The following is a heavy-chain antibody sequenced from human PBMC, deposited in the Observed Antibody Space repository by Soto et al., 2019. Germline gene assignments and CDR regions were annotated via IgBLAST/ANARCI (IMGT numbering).Heavy chain of an antibody. J-gene: IGHJ4*02. CDR1: GFTFSSYS. D-gene: IGHD3-9*01. Sequence: GGSLRLSCAASGFTFSSYSMNWVRQAPGKGLEWVSSISSSSSYIYYADSVKGRFTISRDNAKNSLYLQMNSLRAEDTAVYYCARVYLLTGYNPSGYDYWGQGTLVTVSS. V-gene: IGHV3-21*01. CDR2: ISSSSSYI. CDR3: ARVYLLTGYNPSGYDY.